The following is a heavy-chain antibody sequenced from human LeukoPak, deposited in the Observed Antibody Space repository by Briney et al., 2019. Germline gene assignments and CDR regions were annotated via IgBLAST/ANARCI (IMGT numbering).Heavy chain of an antibody. CDR1: GGSISSSSYY. J-gene: IGHJ4*02. CDR2: IYYSGST. CDR3: ASAPRPRKDFDY. V-gene: IGHV4-39*01. Sequence: SETLSLTCTVSGGSISSSSYYWGWIRQPPGKGLEWIGSIYYSGSTYYNPSLKSRVTISVDTSKNQFSLKLSSVTAADTAVYYCASAPRPRKDFDYWGQGTLVTVSS.